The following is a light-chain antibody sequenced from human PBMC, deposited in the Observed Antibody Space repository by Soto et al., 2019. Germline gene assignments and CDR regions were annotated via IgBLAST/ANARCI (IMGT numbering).Light chain of an antibody. Sequence: QSVLTQPPSVSGAPGQRVTISCTGSSSNIGAYYDVHWYQQLPGTAPKLLIYGNNNRPSGVPDRFSGSKSSTSASLAITGLQAEDEAHYYCQSYDNSLSGYVFGTGTKVAVL. CDR1: SSNIGAYYD. J-gene: IGLJ1*01. CDR3: QSYDNSLSGYV. V-gene: IGLV1-40*01. CDR2: GNN.